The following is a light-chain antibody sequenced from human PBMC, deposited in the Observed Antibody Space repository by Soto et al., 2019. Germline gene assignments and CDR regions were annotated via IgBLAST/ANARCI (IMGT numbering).Light chain of an antibody. Sequence: TVMTQSPATLSVSPGEGATVSCRASQSVCRNLAWYQQKPGQAPSLLIYDASTRATGMPARFSGSGSATEFALSIDSLQSEDVAVYYCLQYRYCPRTWGQGPKVEIK. J-gene: IGKJ1*01. CDR3: LQYRYCPRT. V-gene: IGKV3-15*01. CDR2: DAS. CDR1: QSVCRN.